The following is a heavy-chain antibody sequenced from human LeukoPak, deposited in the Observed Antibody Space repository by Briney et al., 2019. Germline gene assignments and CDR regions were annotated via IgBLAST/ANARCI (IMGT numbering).Heavy chain of an antibody. CDR1: GFTFSSYA. CDR2: ISGSGGST. V-gene: IGHV3-23*01. Sequence: PGGSLRLSCAVSGFTFSSYAMRWVRQAPGKGLEWVSAISGSGGSTYYADSVKGRFTISRDNSKNTLYLQMNSLRAEDTAVYYCAKSPHPLLPFDYWGQGTLVTVSS. D-gene: IGHD3-22*01. CDR3: AKSPHPLLPFDY. J-gene: IGHJ4*02.